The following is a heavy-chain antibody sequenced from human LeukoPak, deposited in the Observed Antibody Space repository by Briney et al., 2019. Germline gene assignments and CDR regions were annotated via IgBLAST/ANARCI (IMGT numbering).Heavy chain of an antibody. CDR1: GGTFSSYA. CDR3: ARSGYSYGYVAFDI. J-gene: IGHJ3*02. V-gene: IGHV1-69*13. CDR2: IIPIFGTA. D-gene: IGHD5-18*01. Sequence: SVTVSCTASGGTFSSYAISWVRQAPGQGLEWMGGIIPIFGTANYAQKFQGRVTITADESTSTAYMELSSLRSEDTAVYYCARSGYSYGYVAFDIWGQGTMVTVSS.